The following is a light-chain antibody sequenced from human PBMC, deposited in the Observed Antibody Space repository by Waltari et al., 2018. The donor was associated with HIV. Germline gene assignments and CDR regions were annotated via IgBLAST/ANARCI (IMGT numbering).Light chain of an antibody. V-gene: IGLV2-14*01. CDR1: SSDVGGYNY. CDR3: SSYTSSSTSVV. Sequence: ASVSGSPGQSITISCTGTSSDVGGYNYVSWYQQHPGKAPKLMIYEVSNRPSGVSNRFSGSKSGNTASLTISGLQAEDEADYYCSSYTSSSTSVVFGGGTKLTVL. J-gene: IGLJ2*01. CDR2: EVS.